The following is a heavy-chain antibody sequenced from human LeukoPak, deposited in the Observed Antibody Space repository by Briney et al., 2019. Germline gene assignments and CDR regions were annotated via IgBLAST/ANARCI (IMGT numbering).Heavy chain of an antibody. D-gene: IGHD2-15*01. CDR2: MNPNSGNT. Sequence: GASVKVSCKASGYTFTSYDINWVRQAPGQGLEWMRWMNPNSGNTGYAQKFQGRVTMTRNTSISTAYMELSSLRSEDTAVYYCAREAARSSFDIWGQGTMGSVSS. V-gene: IGHV1-8*01. J-gene: IGHJ3*02. CDR1: GYTFTSYD. CDR3: AREAARSSFDI.